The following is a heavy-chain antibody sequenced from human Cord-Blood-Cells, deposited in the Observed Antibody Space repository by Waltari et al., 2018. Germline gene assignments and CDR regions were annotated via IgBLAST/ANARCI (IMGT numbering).Heavy chain of an antibody. CDR1: GGTFSSYA. Sequence: QVQLVQSGAEVKKPGSSVKVSCKASGGTFSSYAISWVRQAPGQGLEWMGGIIPILGIANYAQKFQGRVTLYADESTSTAYMELSSLKSEDTAVYYCARDRDGSGSYPFDPWGQGTLVTVSS. D-gene: IGHD3-10*01. J-gene: IGHJ5*02. CDR3: ARDRDGSGSYPFDP. CDR2: IIPILGIA. V-gene: IGHV1-69*04.